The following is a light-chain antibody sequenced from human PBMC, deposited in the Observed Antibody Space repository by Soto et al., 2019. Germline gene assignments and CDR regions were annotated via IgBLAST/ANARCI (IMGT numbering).Light chain of an antibody. CDR3: ASWDDSRSGYV. CDR2: MND. Sequence: QSALTQPPSASGNPGQRLTISCSGSTSNILRNYVYWYRQLPGTAPRLLIAMNDQRPSGVPDRFSGSKSGTSASLAISRLRSEDEADYYCASWDDSRSGYVFGTGTKVTVL. J-gene: IGLJ1*01. V-gene: IGLV1-47*01. CDR1: TSNILRNY.